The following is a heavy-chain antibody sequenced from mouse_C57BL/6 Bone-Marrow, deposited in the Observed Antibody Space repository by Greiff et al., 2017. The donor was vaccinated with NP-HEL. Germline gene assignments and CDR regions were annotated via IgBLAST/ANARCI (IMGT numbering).Heavy chain of an antibody. J-gene: IGHJ4*01. Sequence: EVQRVESGGGLVQPGGSLKLSCAASGFTFSDYGMAWVRQAPRKGPEWVALISHLAYIIYYADTVTGRFTISRENAKNTLYLEMSSLKSEDTAMYDCAGYYYGAPMDYWGQGTSVTVSA. D-gene: IGHD1-1*01. V-gene: IGHV5-15*01. CDR3: AGYYYGAPMDY. CDR1: GFTFSDYG. CDR2: ISHLAYII.